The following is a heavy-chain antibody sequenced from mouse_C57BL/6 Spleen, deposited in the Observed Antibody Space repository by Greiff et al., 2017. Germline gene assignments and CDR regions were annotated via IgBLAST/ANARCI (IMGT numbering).Heavy chain of an antibody. Sequence: EVMLVESEGGLVQPGSSMKLSCTASGFTFSDYYMAWVRQVPEKGLEWVANINYDGSSTYYLDSLKSRFIISRDNAKNIPYLQMSSLKSEDTATYYCARGTAQALFDYWGQGTTLTVSS. V-gene: IGHV5-16*01. CDR3: ARGTAQALFDY. CDR2: INYDGSST. J-gene: IGHJ2*01. D-gene: IGHD3-2*02. CDR1: GFTFSDYY.